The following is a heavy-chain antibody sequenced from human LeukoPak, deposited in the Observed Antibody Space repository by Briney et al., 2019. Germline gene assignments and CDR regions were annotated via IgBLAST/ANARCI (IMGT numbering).Heavy chain of an antibody. CDR1: GFTFSNAW. D-gene: IGHD2-21*01. CDR3: TTGGVVIADHAFDI. CDR2: IKSKTDGGTT. J-gene: IGHJ3*02. Sequence: GGSLRLSCAASGFTFSNAWMSWVRQAPGKGLEWVGRIKSKTDGGTTDYAAPVKGRFTISRDDSKNTLYLQMNSLKTEDTAVYYCTTGGVVIADHAFDIWGQGTMVTVSS. V-gene: IGHV3-15*01.